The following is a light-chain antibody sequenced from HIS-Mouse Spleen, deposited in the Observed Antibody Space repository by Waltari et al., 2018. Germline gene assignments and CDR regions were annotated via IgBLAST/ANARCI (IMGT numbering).Light chain of an antibody. CDR2: RNN. CDR1: SSNIGSNY. CDR3: AAWDDSLSGHVV. V-gene: IGLV1-47*01. J-gene: IGLJ2*01. Sequence: QSVLTQPPSASWTPGQRVTISCSGSSSNIGSNYVYWYQQLPGTAPKLLIYRNNQRPTGVPDRSPGSTSGTSASLAISGLRSEDEADYYCAAWDDSLSGHVVFGGGTKLTVL.